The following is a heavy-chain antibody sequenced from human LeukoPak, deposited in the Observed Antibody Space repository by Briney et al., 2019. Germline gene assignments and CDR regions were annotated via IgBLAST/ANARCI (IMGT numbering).Heavy chain of an antibody. CDR2: IIPIFGTA. CDR3: ARDYCSSTSCLFDY. J-gene: IGHJ4*02. D-gene: IGHD2-2*01. V-gene: IGHV1-69*13. Sequence: ASVKVSCKASGYTLTSYAISWVRQAPGQGLEWMGGIIPIFGTANYAQKFQGRVTITADESTSTAYMELSSLRSEDTAVYYCARDYCSSTSCLFDYWGQGTLVTVSS. CDR1: GYTLTSYA.